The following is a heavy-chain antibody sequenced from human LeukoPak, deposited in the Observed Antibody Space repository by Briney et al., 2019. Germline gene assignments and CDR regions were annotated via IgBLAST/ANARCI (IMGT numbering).Heavy chain of an antibody. J-gene: IGHJ4*02. D-gene: IGHD2-8*01. CDR1: GFTFSSYA. Sequence: PGGSLRLSCAASGFTFSSYAMSWVRQAPGKGLECVSVISGSGHTTDYADSVKGRFTISRDNSKDTLYLQLNSLRAEDTALYYCAKWAARGNGLPRSYFDSWGQGTLVTVSS. CDR3: AKWAARGNGLPRSYFDS. V-gene: IGHV3-23*01. CDR2: ISGSGHTT.